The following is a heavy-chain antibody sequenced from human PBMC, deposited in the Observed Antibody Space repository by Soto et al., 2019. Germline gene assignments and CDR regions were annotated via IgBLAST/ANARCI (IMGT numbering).Heavy chain of an antibody. CDR2: IIPISSTT. CDR1: GGNFITFA. Sequence: QVELVQSGAEVKKPGSSVKVSCKASGGNFITFAISWVRQAPGQGLEWMGEIIPISSTTKSAHKFQARVTISADGSLITVHMELLSLKSEDTAIYFCAKKLGIDPFGSYGLDVWGQGTTVTVSS. D-gene: IGHD7-27*01. CDR3: AKKLGIDPFGSYGLDV. V-gene: IGHV1-69*01. J-gene: IGHJ6*02.